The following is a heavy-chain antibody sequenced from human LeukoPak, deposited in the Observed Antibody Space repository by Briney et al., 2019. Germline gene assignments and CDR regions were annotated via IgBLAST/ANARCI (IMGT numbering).Heavy chain of an antibody. J-gene: IGHJ4*02. D-gene: IGHD2-21*02. CDR1: GGSISSYY. V-gene: IGHV4-59*12. Sequence: SETLSLTCTVSGGSISSYYWNWIRQPPGKGLEWIGYIYYSGSTNYNPSLKSRVTISVDTSKNQFSLRLSSVTAADTAVYYCARERAYCGGDCAAPDYWGQGTLVTVSS. CDR2: IYYSGST. CDR3: ARERAYCGGDCAAPDY.